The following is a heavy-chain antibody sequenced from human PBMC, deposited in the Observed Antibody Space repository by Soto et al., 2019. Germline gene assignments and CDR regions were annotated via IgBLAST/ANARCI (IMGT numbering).Heavy chain of an antibody. CDR1: GFTFSSYA. CDR3: AKDLVVVPAALDAFDI. V-gene: IGHV3-23*01. J-gene: IGHJ3*02. CDR2: ISGNSGST. Sequence: GGSLRLSCAASGFTFSSYAMTWVRQAPGKGLEWVSTISGNSGSTYYADSVKGLFTISRDNSKNTLYLQMNSLRAEDTAVYYCAKDLVVVPAALDAFDIWGQGTRVTVS. D-gene: IGHD2-2*01.